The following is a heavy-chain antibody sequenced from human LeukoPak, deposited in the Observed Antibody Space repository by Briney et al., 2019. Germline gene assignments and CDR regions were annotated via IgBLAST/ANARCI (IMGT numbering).Heavy chain of an antibody. CDR3: ARIGLTTSNFDY. V-gene: IGHV3-23*01. D-gene: IGHD3-3*01. Sequence: GGSLRLSCAPSGFTFSTYAMGWVRQAPGKGLEWVSSISANGAGAYYADSVRGRATISRDNSKNMLYLQMNSLRADDTAIYYCARIGLTTSNFDYWGQGTLVTVSS. CDR2: ISANGAGA. J-gene: IGHJ4*02. CDR1: GFTFSTYA.